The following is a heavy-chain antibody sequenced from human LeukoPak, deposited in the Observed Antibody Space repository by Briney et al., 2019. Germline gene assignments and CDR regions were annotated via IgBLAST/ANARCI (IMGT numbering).Heavy chain of an antibody. V-gene: IGHV4-59*11. CDR1: GGSISSHY. D-gene: IGHD3-3*01. CDR3: ARGGSKVGLYYDFWSGYFPPYYYMDV. Sequence: PSETLSLTCTVSGGSISSHYWSWIRLPPGKGLEWIGYIYYSGSTNYNPSLKSRVTISVDTSKNQFSLKLSSVTAADTAVYYCARGGSKVGLYYDFWSGYFPPYYYMDVWGKGTTVTVSS. CDR2: IYYSGST. J-gene: IGHJ6*03.